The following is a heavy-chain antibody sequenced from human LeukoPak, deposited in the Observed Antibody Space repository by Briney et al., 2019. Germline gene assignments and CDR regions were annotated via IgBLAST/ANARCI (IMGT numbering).Heavy chain of an antibody. J-gene: IGHJ4*02. CDR1: GFTFSSYG. CDR3: ARVGTGAYGGGFDY. D-gene: IGHD4-17*01. Sequence: GGALRLSCAASGFTFSSYGMHWVRQAPRKGLQWGAFIWYDGRHKDYVDSVKGRFTISRDKYKNMLYLQMNGLRAEAPAVYYCARVGTGAYGGGFDYWGQGTLVTVSS. V-gene: IGHV3-33*01. CDR2: IWYDGRHK.